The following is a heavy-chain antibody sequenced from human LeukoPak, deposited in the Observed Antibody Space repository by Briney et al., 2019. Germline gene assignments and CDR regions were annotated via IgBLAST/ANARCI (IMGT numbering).Heavy chain of an antibody. D-gene: IGHD1-20*01. CDR3: ARRFITGTTHHDAFDI. Sequence: PSETLSLTCTVSGGSISSYYWSWIRQPPGKGLEWIGYIYYSGSTNYNPSLKSRVTISVDTSKNQFSLKLSSVTAADTAVYYFARRFITGTTHHDAFDIWGQGTMVTVSS. CDR1: GGSISSYY. J-gene: IGHJ3*02. V-gene: IGHV4-59*08. CDR2: IYYSGST.